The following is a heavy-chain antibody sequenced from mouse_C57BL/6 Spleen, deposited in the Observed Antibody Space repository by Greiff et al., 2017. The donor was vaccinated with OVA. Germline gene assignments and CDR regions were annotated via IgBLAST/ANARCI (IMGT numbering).Heavy chain of an antibody. Sequence: EVHLVESGGGLVQPGGSMKLSCAASGFTFSDAWMDWVRQSPEKGLEWVAEIRNKANYHATNYAVSVKGRFTISRDDSKSSVYLQINSLRAEDSGIYCCTLAPDWFAYWGQGTLVTVSA. CDR1: GFTFSDAW. J-gene: IGHJ3*01. V-gene: IGHV6-6*01. CDR2: IRNKANYHAT. CDR3: TLAPDWFAY.